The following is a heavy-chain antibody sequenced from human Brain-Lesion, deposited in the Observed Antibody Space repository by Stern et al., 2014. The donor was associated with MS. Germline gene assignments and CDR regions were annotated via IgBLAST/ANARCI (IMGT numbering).Heavy chain of an antibody. D-gene: IGHD2-21*01. CDR3: AREHQYSNAFDI. V-gene: IGHV3-74*03. CDR2: INTYGNSI. CDR1: GFTFNTYW. Sequence: EVQLVESGGGLVQPGGSLRLSCTASGFTFNTYWMHWVRQAPGQRLVWVSRINTYGNSITYADSVKGRFTISRDNAESTLYMQLNGLRPEDTAVYYCAREHQYSNAFDIWGQGTKVTVSS. J-gene: IGHJ3*02.